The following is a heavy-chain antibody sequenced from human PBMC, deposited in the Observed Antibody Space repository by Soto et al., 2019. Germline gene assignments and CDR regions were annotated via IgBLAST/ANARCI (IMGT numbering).Heavy chain of an antibody. CDR1: GYTLTELS. D-gene: IGHD6-19*01. CDR3: ARSGLAHSSGWYV. CDR2: FDPEDGET. V-gene: IGHV1-24*01. Sequence: ASVKVSCKVSGYTLTELSMHWVRQAPGKGLEWMGGFDPEDGETNYAQKFQGRVTMTTDTSTDTAYMELSSLRSDDTAVYYCARSGLAHSSGWYVWGQGTLVTVYS. J-gene: IGHJ4*02.